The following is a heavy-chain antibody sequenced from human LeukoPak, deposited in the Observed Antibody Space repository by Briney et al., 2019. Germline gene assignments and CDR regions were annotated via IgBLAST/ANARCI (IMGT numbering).Heavy chain of an antibody. Sequence: GEALKISCKGSGYSFTSYWISWVRRMPGKGREWMGRIDPSDSYTNYSPSFQGHVTISADKSISTAYLQWSSLKASDTAMYYCARLNDFWSATTESAGWFDPWGQGTLVTVSS. V-gene: IGHV5-10-1*01. J-gene: IGHJ5*02. CDR3: ARLNDFWSATTESAGWFDP. D-gene: IGHD3-3*01. CDR1: GYSFTSYW. CDR2: IDPSDSYT.